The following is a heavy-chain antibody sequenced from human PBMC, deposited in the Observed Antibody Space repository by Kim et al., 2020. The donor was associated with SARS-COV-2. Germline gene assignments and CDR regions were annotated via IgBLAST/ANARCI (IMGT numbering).Heavy chain of an antibody. J-gene: IGHJ6*02. Sequence: KSRVTISVDTSKNQFSLKLSSVTAADTAVYYCARLIAAAGAYYYYGMDVWGQGTTVTVSS. D-gene: IGHD6-13*01. V-gene: IGHV4-59*01. CDR3: ARLIAAAGAYYYYGMDV.